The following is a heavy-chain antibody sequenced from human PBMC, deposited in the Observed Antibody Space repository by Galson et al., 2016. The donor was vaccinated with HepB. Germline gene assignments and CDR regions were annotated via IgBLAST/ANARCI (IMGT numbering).Heavy chain of an antibody. CDR2: TYYKSNWYN. Sequence: AISGDSVSSNSAAWNWIRQSPSRGLEWLGRTYYKSNWYNDYAVSVKSRITINPDKSKNQFSLQLNSVTPEDTAVYYCARDLNYYGSGSSYYFDYWGQGILVTASS. D-gene: IGHD3-10*01. CDR1: GDSVSSNSAA. V-gene: IGHV6-1*01. CDR3: ARDLNYYGSGSSYYFDY. J-gene: IGHJ4*02.